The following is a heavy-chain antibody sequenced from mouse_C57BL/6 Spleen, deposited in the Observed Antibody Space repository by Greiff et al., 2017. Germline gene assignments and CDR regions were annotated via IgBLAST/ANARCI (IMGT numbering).Heavy chain of an antibody. J-gene: IGHJ2*01. D-gene: IGHD4-1*01. Sequence: VQLQQPGAELVMPGASVKLSCKASGYTFTSYWMHWVKQRPGQGLEWIGEIDPSDSYTNYNQKFKGKSTLTVDKSSSTAYMQLSSLTSEASAVYYCARNWAYFDYWGQGTTLTVSS. CDR3: ARNWAYFDY. CDR2: IDPSDSYT. V-gene: IGHV1-69*01. CDR1: GYTFTSYW.